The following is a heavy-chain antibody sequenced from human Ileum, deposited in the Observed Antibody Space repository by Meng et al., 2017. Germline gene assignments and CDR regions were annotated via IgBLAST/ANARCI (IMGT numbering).Heavy chain of an antibody. J-gene: IGHJ1*01. CDR3: AGDTGASKVLR. CDR2: IYSGDST. CDR1: GFTVSTNY. V-gene: IGHV3-66*01. D-gene: IGHD7-27*01. Sequence: GQLVGSGGGLVKPWGSLRLSCAASGFTVSTNYMSWVRQAPGKGLEWVSLIYSGDSTYYADSVKGRFTISRDNSKNTLYLQMNSLRADDTAIYYCAGDTGASKVLRWGQGTLVTVSS.